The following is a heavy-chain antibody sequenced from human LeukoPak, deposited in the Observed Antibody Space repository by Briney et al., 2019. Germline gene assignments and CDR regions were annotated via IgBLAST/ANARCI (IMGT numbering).Heavy chain of an antibody. CDR2: ISSSGSTI. J-gene: IGHJ4*02. CDR3: ARLHRDGYTVYYFDY. Sequence: GGSLRLSCAASGFTFSDYYMSWIRQAPGKGLEWVSYISSSGSTIYYADSVKGRFTISRDNAKNSLYLQMNSLRAEDTAVYYCARLHRDGYTVYYFDYWGQGTLVTVSS. D-gene: IGHD5-24*01. V-gene: IGHV3-11*01. CDR1: GFTFSDYY.